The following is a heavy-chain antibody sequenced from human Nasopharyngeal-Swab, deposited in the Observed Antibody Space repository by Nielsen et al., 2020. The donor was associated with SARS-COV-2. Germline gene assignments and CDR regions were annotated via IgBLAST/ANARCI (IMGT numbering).Heavy chain of an antibody. CDR3: VTGLQQYRLQFDY. J-gene: IGHJ4*02. V-gene: IGHV1-24*01. Sequence: ASVKVSCKVSGYTLTELSIHWVRQAPGKGLEGMGGFVPETDETLYAQKFQGRVTMTQDTSTDAAYMKVNRLRSEDTAIYYCVTGLQQYRLQFDYWGQGTLVTVSS. D-gene: IGHD1-1*01. CDR1: GYTLTELS. CDR2: FVPETDET.